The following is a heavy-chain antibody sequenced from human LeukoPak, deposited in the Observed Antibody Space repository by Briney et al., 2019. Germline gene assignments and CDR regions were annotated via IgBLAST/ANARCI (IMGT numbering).Heavy chain of an antibody. CDR3: ARDEREYCSSTSCPYFDY. CDR2: IIPILGIA. J-gene: IGHJ4*02. Sequence: ASVKVSCKASGGTFSSYAISWVRQAPGQGLEWMGRIIPILGIANYAQKFQGRVTITADKSTSTAYMELSSLRSEDTAVYYCARDEREYCSSTSCPYFDYWGQGTLVTVSS. V-gene: IGHV1-69*04. D-gene: IGHD2-2*01. CDR1: GGTFSSYA.